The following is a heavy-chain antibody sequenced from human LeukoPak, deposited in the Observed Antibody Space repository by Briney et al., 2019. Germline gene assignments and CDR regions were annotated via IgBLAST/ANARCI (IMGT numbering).Heavy chain of an antibody. D-gene: IGHD4-17*01. CDR3: AKDALPTVTTRYNWFDP. J-gene: IGHJ5*02. Sequence: GGSLSLSCAASGFTFSSYAMSWVRQAPGKGLEWVSAISGSGGSTYYADSVKGRFTISRDNSKNTLYLQMNSLRAEDTAVYYCAKDALPTVTTRYNWFDPWGQGTLVTVSS. V-gene: IGHV3-23*01. CDR2: ISGSGGST. CDR1: GFTFSSYA.